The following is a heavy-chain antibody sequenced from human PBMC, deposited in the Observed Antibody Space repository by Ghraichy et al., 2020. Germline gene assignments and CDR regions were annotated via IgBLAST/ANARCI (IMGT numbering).Heavy chain of an antibody. V-gene: IGHV3-48*03. Sequence: GGSLRLSCAASGFTFSSYEMNWVRQAPGKGLEWVSYISSSGSNIYYADSVKGRFTISRDNAENSLYLQMNSLRAEDTAVYYCARDGGDGYNLGAFDIWGQGTMVTVSS. D-gene: IGHD5-24*01. J-gene: IGHJ3*02. CDR3: ARDGGDGYNLGAFDI. CDR2: ISSSGSNI. CDR1: GFTFSSYE.